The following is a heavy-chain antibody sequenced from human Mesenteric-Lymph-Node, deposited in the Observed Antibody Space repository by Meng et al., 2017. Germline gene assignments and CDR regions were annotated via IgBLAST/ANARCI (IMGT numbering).Heavy chain of an antibody. CDR2: ISYDGSNK. Sequence: GGSLRLSCAASGFTFSSYAMHWVRQAPGKGLEWVAVISYDGSNKYYADSVKGRFTISRDNSKNTLYLQMNSLRAEDTAVYYCARDAVRHIVVVPAANSPGDYWGQGTLVTVSS. CDR1: GFTFSSYA. D-gene: IGHD2-2*01. J-gene: IGHJ4*02. V-gene: IGHV3-30*04. CDR3: ARDAVRHIVVVPAANSPGDY.